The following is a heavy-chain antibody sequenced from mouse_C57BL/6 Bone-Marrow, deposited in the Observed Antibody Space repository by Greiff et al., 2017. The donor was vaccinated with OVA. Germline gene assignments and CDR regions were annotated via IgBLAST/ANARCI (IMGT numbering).Heavy chain of an antibody. Sequence: VKLMESGPGLVAPSQSLSITCTVSGFSLTSYAISWVRQPPGKGLEWLGEIWTGGGTNYNSALKTRLSISKDNSKSQVFLKMNSLQTDDTATYYCARISTVVARECAMDYWGQGTSVTVSS. J-gene: IGHJ4*01. CDR1: GFSLTSYA. D-gene: IGHD1-1*01. CDR2: IWTGGGT. V-gene: IGHV2-9-1*01. CDR3: ARISTVVARECAMDY.